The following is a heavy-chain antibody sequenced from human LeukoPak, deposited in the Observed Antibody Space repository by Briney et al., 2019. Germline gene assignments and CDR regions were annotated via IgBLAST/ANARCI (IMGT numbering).Heavy chain of an antibody. Sequence: GGSLRLSCAASGFTFSSYAMSWVRQAPGKGLERVSAVSGSGGSTYYADSVKGRFTISRDNSKNTLYLQMNSLRVEDTAVYYCAKEPGRREYYDFWSGYYRYFGYWGQGTLVTVSS. V-gene: IGHV3-23*01. D-gene: IGHD3-3*01. CDR3: AKEPGRREYYDFWSGYYRYFGY. CDR1: GFTFSSYA. J-gene: IGHJ4*02. CDR2: VSGSGGST.